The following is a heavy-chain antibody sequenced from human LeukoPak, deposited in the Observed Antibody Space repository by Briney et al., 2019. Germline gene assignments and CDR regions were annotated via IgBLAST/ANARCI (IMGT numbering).Heavy chain of an antibody. CDR3: ARDWPTMVREGDY. CDR1: GFTFSSYA. D-gene: IGHD3-10*01. Sequence: GRSLRLSCAASGFTFSSYAMHWVRQAPGKGLEWVAVISYDGSNKYYADSVKGRFTISRDNSKNTLYLQMNSLRAEDTAVYYCARDWPTMVREGDYWGQGTLVTVSS. J-gene: IGHJ4*02. CDR2: ISYDGSNK. V-gene: IGHV3-30-3*01.